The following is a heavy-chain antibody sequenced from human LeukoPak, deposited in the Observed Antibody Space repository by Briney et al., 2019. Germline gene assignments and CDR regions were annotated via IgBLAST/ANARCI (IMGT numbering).Heavy chain of an antibody. CDR2: ISSSSSYI. V-gene: IGHV3-21*01. Sequence: PGGSLRLSCAASGFTFSSYSMNWVRQAPGKGLEWVSSISSSSSYIYYADSVKGRFTISRDNAKNSLYLQMNSLRAEDTAEYYCARDGRGDWDFDYWGQGTLVTVSS. D-gene: IGHD1-1*01. CDR1: GFTFSSYS. CDR3: ARDGRGDWDFDY. J-gene: IGHJ4*02.